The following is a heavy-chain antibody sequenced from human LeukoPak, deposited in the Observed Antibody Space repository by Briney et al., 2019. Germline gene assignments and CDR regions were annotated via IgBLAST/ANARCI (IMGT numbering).Heavy chain of an antibody. V-gene: IGHV1-69*05. CDR2: IIPIFGTA. D-gene: IGHD2-2*01. CDR1: GGTFSSYA. J-gene: IGHJ3*02. Sequence: GASAKVSCKASGGTFSSYAISWVRQAPGQGLEWMGGIIPIFGTANYAQKFQGRVTITTDESTSTAYMELSSLRSGDTAVYYCATESHFGGTSYDAFDIWGQGTMVPVSS. CDR3: ATESHFGGTSYDAFDI.